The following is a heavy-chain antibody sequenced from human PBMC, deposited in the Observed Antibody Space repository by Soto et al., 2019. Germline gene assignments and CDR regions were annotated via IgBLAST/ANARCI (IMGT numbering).Heavy chain of an antibody. V-gene: IGHV5-10-1*01. Sequence: GESLKISCKGSGYSFTSYWISWVRQMPGKGLEWMGRIDPSDSYTNYSPSFQGHVTISADKSISTAYLQWSSLKASDTAMYYRASWAAAGKVYYYYGIDVWGQGTTVTVSS. J-gene: IGHJ6*02. CDR2: IDPSDSYT. D-gene: IGHD6-13*01. CDR1: GYSFTSYW. CDR3: ASWAAAGKVYYYYGIDV.